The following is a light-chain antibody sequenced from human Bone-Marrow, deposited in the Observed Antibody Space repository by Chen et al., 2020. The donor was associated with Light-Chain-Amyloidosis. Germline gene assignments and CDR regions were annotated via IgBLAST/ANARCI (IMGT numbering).Light chain of an antibody. Sequence: EIVMTKSPATLSVSSGEGATLSCRASQSLSRNLAWYQQKPGQPPRLLMYGASTRSAGMPARFSGRGSGTEFTLTISSRQSEDFASYYCQQYNNWPQTFGQGTKVESK. CDR1: QSLSRN. CDR2: GAS. J-gene: IGKJ1*01. CDR3: QQYNNWPQT. V-gene: IGKV3-15*01.